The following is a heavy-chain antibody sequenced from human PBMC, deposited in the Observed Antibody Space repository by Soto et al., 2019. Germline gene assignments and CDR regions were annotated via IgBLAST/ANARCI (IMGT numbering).Heavy chain of an antibody. CDR3: AKGIFRDDFWSATYYYYGMDV. V-gene: IGHV3-30*18. CDR2: ISYDGSNK. D-gene: IGHD3-3*01. Sequence: PGGSLRLSCAASGFTFSSYGMHWVRQAPGKGLEWVSVISYDGSNKYYADSVKGRFTISRDNSKNTLYLQMNSLRAEDTAVYYCAKGIFRDDFWSATYYYYGMDVWGQGTTATVS. J-gene: IGHJ6*01. CDR1: GFTFSSYG.